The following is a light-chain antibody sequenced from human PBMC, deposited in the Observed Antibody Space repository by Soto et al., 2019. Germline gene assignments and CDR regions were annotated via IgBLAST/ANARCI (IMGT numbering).Light chain of an antibody. CDR2: GAS. J-gene: IGKJ4*01. CDR1: QSVNIN. Sequence: EIVMTQSPVTLSASPGERVTRSCRASQSVNINLAWYQQRPGQAPRVLIYGASNRASGIPDRFSGSGSGTDFTLTISSLEPDDFALYYCQQYKDWPPLTFGGGTRVEIK. V-gene: IGKV3D-15*01. CDR3: QQYKDWPPLT.